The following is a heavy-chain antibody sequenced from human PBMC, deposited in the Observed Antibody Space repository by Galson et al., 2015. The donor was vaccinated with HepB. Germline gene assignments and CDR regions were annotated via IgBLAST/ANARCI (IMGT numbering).Heavy chain of an antibody. J-gene: IGHJ4*02. V-gene: IGHV4-34*01. Sequence: ETLSLTCAVYGGSFSGYYWNWIRQPPGKGLEWIGEINHSGSTNYNPSLKSRVTMSVDTSKNQFSLRLTSVTAADTAVYYCAGPLPIFVETPTKTSFFDYWGQGTLVSVSS. CDR2: INHSGST. CDR3: AGPLPIFVETPTKTSFFDY. CDR1: GGSFSGYY. D-gene: IGHD3-3*01.